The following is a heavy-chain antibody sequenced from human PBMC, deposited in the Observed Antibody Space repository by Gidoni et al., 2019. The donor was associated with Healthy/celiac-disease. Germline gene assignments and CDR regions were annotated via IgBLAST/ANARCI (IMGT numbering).Heavy chain of an antibody. Sequence: EVQLVESGGGLVTPGGSLRLSCAASGFTFSRYWMHWVRQDPGEGLVWVPRINSDGSSTSYADSVKGRFTISRDDAKNTLYLQMNSLRAEDTAVYYCARDYYDFWSRDAFDIWGQGAMVTVSS. CDR3: ARDYYDFWSRDAFDI. J-gene: IGHJ3*02. V-gene: IGHV3-74*01. CDR2: INSDGSST. D-gene: IGHD3-3*01. CDR1: GFTFSRYW.